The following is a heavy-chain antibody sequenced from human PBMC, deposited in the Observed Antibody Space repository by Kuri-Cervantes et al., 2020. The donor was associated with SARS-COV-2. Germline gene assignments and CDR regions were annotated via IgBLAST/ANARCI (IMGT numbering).Heavy chain of an antibody. CDR2: ISYDGSNK. Sequence: GESLKISCAASGFTFSSYAMHWVRQAPGKGLEWVAVISYDGSNKYYADSVKGRFTISRDNSKNTLYLQMSSLRSEDTAVYYCARGPYSGSYRPSYMDVWGKGTTVTVSS. V-gene: IGHV3-30-3*01. CDR3: ARGPYSGSYRPSYMDV. J-gene: IGHJ6*03. D-gene: IGHD1-26*01. CDR1: GFTFSSYA.